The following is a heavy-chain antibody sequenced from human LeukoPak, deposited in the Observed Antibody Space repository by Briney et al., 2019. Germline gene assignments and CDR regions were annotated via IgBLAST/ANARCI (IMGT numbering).Heavy chain of an antibody. CDR3: ARESGITMVPQGLAFDI. D-gene: IGHD3-10*01. CDR2: IYHSGST. CDR1: GYSISSGYY. J-gene: IGHJ3*02. Sequence: SETLSLTCTVSGYSISSGYYWGWIRQPPGKGLEWIGSIYHSGSTYYNPSLKSRVTISIDKSKNQFSLELGSVTAADTAVYYCARESGITMVPQGLAFDIWGQGTMVTVSS. V-gene: IGHV4-38-2*02.